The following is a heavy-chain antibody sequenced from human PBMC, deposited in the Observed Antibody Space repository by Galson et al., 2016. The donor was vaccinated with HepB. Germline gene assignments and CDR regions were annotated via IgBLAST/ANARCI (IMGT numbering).Heavy chain of an antibody. V-gene: IGHV4-31*03. CDR1: GGSISSGGYY. D-gene: IGHD4-17*01. J-gene: IGHJ4*02. CDR3: ARMVYGDAYYFDY. CDR2: IYYSGST. Sequence: QVQLQESGPGLVKPSQTLSLTCTVSGGSISSGGYYWSWIRQHPGKGLEWIGYIYYSGSTYYNPSLKSRVTISVDTSKNPVSLKLSSVTAADTAVYYCARMVYGDAYYFDYWGQGTLVTVSS.